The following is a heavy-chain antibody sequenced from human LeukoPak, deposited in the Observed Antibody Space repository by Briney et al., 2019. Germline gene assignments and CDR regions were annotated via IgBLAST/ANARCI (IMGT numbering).Heavy chain of an antibody. Sequence: SETLSLTCTVSGGSISSYYWSWIRQPAGKGLEWIGRIYTSGSTNYNPSLKSRVTMSVDTSKNQFSLKLSSVTAADTAVYYCARAGVPAAISGYYMDVWGKGTTVTVSS. J-gene: IGHJ6*03. CDR3: ARAGVPAAISGYYMDV. V-gene: IGHV4-4*07. CDR2: IYTSGST. CDR1: GGSISSYY. D-gene: IGHD2-2*01.